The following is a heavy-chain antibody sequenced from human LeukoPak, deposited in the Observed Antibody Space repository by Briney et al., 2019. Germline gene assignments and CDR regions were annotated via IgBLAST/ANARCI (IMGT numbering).Heavy chain of an antibody. CDR1: GFTFSSYA. CDR2: IPYDGSNK. D-gene: IGHD6-19*01. Sequence: AGGSLRLSCASSGFTFSSYAMHWVRQAPGKGLEWVAFIPYDGSNKYYADSVKGRFTISRDNSKNILYLQMNSLRAEDTAVYYCASWPGGWYGEDSWGQGTLVTVSS. J-gene: IGHJ4*02. CDR3: ASWPGGWYGEDS. V-gene: IGHV3-30*02.